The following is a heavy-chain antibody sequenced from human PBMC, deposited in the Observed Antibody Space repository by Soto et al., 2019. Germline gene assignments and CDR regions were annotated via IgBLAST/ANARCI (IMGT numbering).Heavy chain of an antibody. CDR2: IYYSGST. CDR1: GGSISSYY. V-gene: IGHV4-59*01. D-gene: IGHD3-22*01. J-gene: IGHJ4*01. Sequence: SETLSLTCTVSGGSISSYYWSWIRQPPGKGLEWIGYIYYSGSTNYNPSLKSRVTISVDTSKNQFSLKLSSVTAADTAVYYCARIGGYYQAFNIWGPGALVNVSS. CDR3: ARIGGYYQAFNI.